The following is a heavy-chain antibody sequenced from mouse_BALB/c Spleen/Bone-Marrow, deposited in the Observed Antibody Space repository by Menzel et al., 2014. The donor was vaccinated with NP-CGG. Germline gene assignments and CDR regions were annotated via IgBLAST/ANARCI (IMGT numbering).Heavy chain of an antibody. CDR2: ISSGSSTI. Sequence: EVQLVESGGGLVQPGGSRKLSCAASGFTFSGFGMHWVRPAPEEGLEWVAYISSGSSTIFYADTVKGRFTISRDNPKNTLFLQMTSLRSEDTAMYYCTRGGNWEDFDYWGQGTTLTVSS. CDR1: GFTFSGFG. D-gene: IGHD4-1*01. J-gene: IGHJ2*01. CDR3: TRGGNWEDFDY. V-gene: IGHV5-17*02.